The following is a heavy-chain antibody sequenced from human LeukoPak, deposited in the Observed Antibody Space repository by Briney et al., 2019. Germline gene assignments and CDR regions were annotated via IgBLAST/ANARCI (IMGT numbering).Heavy chain of an antibody. CDR3: ARSIAVGGPQFAYYFYMDV. J-gene: IGHJ6*03. CDR2: ISTSGST. Sequence: TSETLSLTCTIPGGSISTYYWSWLRQPAGKGLEWIGRISTSGSTNYNPSLKSRVTISVDKSKKQFSLKLSSVTAADTGVYYCARSIAVGGPQFAYYFYMDVWGKGTTVTVSS. D-gene: IGHD6-13*01. CDR1: GGSISTYY. V-gene: IGHV4-4*07.